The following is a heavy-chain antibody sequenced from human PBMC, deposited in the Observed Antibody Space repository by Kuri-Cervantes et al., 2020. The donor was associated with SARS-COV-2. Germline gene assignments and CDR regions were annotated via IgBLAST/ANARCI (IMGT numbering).Heavy chain of an antibody. V-gene: IGHV1-58*02. CDR3: AGPITGTTDYYHYYAMDV. D-gene: IGHD1-7*01. J-gene: IGHJ6*02. CDR2: IFVGSGNT. CDR1: GFTFTRSA. Sequence: SVNVSCKASGFTFTRSAMQWVRQARGQRLEWIGWIFVGSGNTNYAQKFQERVTITRDMSTSTAYMELSSLRSEGTAVYYCAGPITGTTDYYHYYAMDVWGQGTTVTVSS.